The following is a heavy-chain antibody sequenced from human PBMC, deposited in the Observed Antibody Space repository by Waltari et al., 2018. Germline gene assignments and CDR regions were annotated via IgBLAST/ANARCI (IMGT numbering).Heavy chain of an antibody. CDR1: GGTFSSYA. D-gene: IGHD1-26*01. Sequence: QVQLVQSGAEVKKPGSSVKVSCKASGGTFSSYAISWVRQAPGQGLEWMGRSIPIFGNANYAQKFQGRVTITADKSTSTAYMELSSLRCEDTAVYYCARESEWELPPAAFDIWGQGTMVTVSS. CDR3: ARESEWELPPAAFDI. CDR2: SIPIFGNA. V-gene: IGHV1-69*04. J-gene: IGHJ3*02.